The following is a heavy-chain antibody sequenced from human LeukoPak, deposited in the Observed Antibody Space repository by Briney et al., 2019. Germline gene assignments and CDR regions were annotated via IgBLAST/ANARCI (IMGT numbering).Heavy chain of an antibody. CDR2: IVPLFGTT. CDR3: AREVRDFWSGPSHHYMDV. CDR1: GGTFSSYV. J-gene: IGHJ6*03. V-gene: IGHV1-69*01. D-gene: IGHD3-3*01. Sequence: ASVKVSCKASGGTFSSYVINWVRQAPGQGLEWMGGIVPLFGTTNYAQKFQGRVTFSADESASTAYMEVSSLRSEDTAIHYCAREVRDFWSGPSHHYMDVWGKGTMVTVSS.